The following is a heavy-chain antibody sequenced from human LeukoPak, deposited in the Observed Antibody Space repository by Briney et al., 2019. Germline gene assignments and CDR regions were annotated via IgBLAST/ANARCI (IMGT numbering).Heavy chain of an antibody. Sequence: GGSLRLSCAASGFTFSSYWMSWVRQAPGKGLEWVANIKQDGSEKYYVDSVKGRFTISRDNAKNSLYLQMNSLRSEDTAVYYCARVATCGSSTSCPFDYWGQGTLVTVSS. V-gene: IGHV3-7*03. D-gene: IGHD2-2*01. CDR3: ARVATCGSSTSCPFDY. J-gene: IGHJ4*02. CDR1: GFTFSSYW. CDR2: IKQDGSEK.